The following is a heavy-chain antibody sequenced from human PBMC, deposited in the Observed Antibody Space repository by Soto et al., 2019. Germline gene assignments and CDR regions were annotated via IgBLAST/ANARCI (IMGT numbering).Heavy chain of an antibody. CDR1: GFTFRDYA. D-gene: IGHD3-10*01. Sequence: GSLRLSCAASGFTFRDYAMHWVRQAPGKGLEWVAVISYDGSNKYYADSVKGRFIISRDNSKNTLYMQMHSLRDEDTAVYYCARDRDYYGSGTRGNYYYDMDVWGQGTTVTVSS. CDR3: ARDRDYYGSGTRGNYYYDMDV. V-gene: IGHV3-30*04. J-gene: IGHJ6*02. CDR2: ISYDGSNK.